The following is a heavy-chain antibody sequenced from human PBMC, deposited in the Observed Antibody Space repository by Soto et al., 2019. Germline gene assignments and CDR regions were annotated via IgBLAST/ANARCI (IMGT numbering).Heavy chain of an antibody. CDR2: ISGSGGSA. J-gene: IGHJ4*02. CDR1: GFTFGSHA. D-gene: IGHD3-3*01. V-gene: IGHV3-23*01. CDR3: AKEPYSDFWSAYYYFDY. Sequence: EVQLLESGGGLVQPGGSLRLSCAASGFTFGSHAMIWVRQAPGKGLEWVSAISGSGGSAYYADSVKGRFTISRDNSMNTLYLQMNSLRAEDTALYYCAKEPYSDFWSAYYYFDYWGQGTRVTVSS.